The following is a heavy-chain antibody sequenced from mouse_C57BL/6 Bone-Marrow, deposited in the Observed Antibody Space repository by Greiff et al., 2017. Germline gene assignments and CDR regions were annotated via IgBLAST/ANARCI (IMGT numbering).Heavy chain of an antibody. V-gene: IGHV1-26*01. J-gene: IGHJ1*03. CDR1: GYTFTDYY. Sequence: VQLQQSGPELVKPGASVKISCKASGYTFTDYYMNWVKQSHGKSLEWIGDINPNNGGTSYNQKFKGKATLTVDKSSSTAYMELRSLTSEDSAVYYCAREGYYGSSYWYVDVWGTGTTVTVSS. CDR2: INPNNGGT. CDR3: AREGYYGSSYWYVDV. D-gene: IGHD1-1*01.